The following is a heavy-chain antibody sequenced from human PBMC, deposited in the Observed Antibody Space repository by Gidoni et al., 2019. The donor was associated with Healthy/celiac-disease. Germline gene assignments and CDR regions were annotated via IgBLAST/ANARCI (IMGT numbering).Heavy chain of an antibody. CDR3: ARPFISARLSYYYYMDV. CDR1: GFTFSSYS. D-gene: IGHD2-8*01. Sequence: EVQLVESGGGLVQPGGSLRLSCAASGFTFSSYSMNWVRQAPGKGLEWVSYISSSSSTIYYADSVKGRFTISRDNAKNSLYLQMNSLRDEDTAVYYCARPFISARLSYYYYMDVWGKGTTVTVSS. J-gene: IGHJ6*03. CDR2: ISSSSSTI. V-gene: IGHV3-48*02.